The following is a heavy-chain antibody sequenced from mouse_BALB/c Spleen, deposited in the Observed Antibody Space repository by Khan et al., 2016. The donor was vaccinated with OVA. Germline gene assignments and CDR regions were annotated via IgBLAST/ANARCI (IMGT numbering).Heavy chain of an antibody. CDR2: IISGGST. V-gene: IGHV5-6-5*01. Sequence: EVKLMESGGGLVKPGGSLKLSCAASGFTFSIYAMSWVRQTPEKRLEWVASIISGGSTNYPDSVKGRDTIFRENARNILYLQMSSLRSEDTAMYYCARGYHMDYWGQGTTLTVSS. J-gene: IGHJ2*01. CDR3: ARGYHMDY. CDR1: GFTFSIYA.